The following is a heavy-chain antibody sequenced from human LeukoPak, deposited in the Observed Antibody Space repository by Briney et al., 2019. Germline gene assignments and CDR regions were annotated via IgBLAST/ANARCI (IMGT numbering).Heavy chain of an antibody. CDR1: GGSFSGYY. D-gene: IGHD4-23*01. CDR3: ARPRHDYGGNSFDY. V-gene: IGHV4-34*01. CDR2: INHSGST. J-gene: IGHJ4*02. Sequence: SETLSLTCAVYGGSFSGYYWSWIRQPPGKGLEWIGEINHSGSTNYNPSLKSRVTISVDTSKNQFSLKLSSVTAADTAVYYCARPRHDYGGNSFDYWGQGTLVTVSS.